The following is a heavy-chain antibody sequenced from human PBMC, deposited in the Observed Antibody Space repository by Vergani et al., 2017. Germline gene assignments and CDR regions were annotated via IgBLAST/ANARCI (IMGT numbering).Heavy chain of an antibody. D-gene: IGHD3-9*01. CDR1: GFTFSSYA. CDR2: ISGSGGST. Sequence: EVQLLESGGGLVQPGGSLRLSCAASGFTFSSYAMSWVRQAPGKGLEWVSAISGSGGSTYYADSVKGRFTISRDNSKNTLYLQMNSLRAEDTAVYYCAKDHMYYEILTGYQPVYYFDYWGQGTLVTVSS. CDR3: AKDHMYYEILTGYQPVYYFDY. J-gene: IGHJ4*02. V-gene: IGHV3-23*01.